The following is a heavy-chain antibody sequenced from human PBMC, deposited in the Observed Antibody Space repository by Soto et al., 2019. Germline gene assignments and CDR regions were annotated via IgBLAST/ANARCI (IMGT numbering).Heavy chain of an antibody. D-gene: IGHD5-12*01. Sequence: GGSLRLSCAASGFTFSGYGMHWVRQAAGKGLEWVAVIWYDGSNKYYADSVKGRFTISRHNSKNTLNLQIHSLRTAVTAVYYSAKDGRWLQVRSPYFDYWGQGTLVTVSS. CDR1: GFTFSGYG. CDR3: AKDGRWLQVRSPYFDY. V-gene: IGHV3-33*06. J-gene: IGHJ4*02. CDR2: IWYDGSNK.